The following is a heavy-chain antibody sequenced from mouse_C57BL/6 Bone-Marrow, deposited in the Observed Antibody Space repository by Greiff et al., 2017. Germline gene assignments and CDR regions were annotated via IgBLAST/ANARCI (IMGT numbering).Heavy chain of an antibody. D-gene: IGHD1-1*01. J-gene: IGHJ4*01. V-gene: IGHV1-61*01. CDR1: GYTFTSYW. CDR3: AGWGTTVVANYAMDY. CDR2: IYPSDSET. Sequence: QVQLQQPGAELVRPGSSVKLSCKASGYTFTSYWMDWVKQRPGQGLEWIGNIYPSDSETHYNQKFKDKATLTVDKSSSTAYMQLSSLTSEDSAVYDCAGWGTTVVANYAMDYWRQGTSVTVSS.